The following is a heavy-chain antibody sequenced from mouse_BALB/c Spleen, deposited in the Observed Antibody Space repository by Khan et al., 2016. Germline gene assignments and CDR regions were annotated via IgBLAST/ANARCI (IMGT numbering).Heavy chain of an antibody. CDR3: AREGLGRGFAY. CDR2: ISDGGSYT. CDR1: GFTFSDYY. D-gene: IGHD2-4*01. J-gene: IGHJ3*01. V-gene: IGHV5-4*02. Sequence: EVELVESGGGLVKPGGSLKLSCAASGFTFSDYYMYWVRQTPEKRLEWVATISDGGSYTYYPDSVKGRFTISRDNAKNNLYLQMSSLKSEDTGMYYCAREGLGRGFAYWGQGTLVTVSA.